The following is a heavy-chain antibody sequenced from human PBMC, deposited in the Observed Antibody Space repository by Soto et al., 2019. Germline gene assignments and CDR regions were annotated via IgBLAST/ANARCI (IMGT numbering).Heavy chain of an antibody. Sequence: QLQLQESGPGLVKPSETLSLTCTVSGGPIKTSSFYWGWIRQLPGKGLEWIGSIYYTGKTYFNPSLESRVTISVDASKNQFSLRLTSMTAADTAVYFCARPKTGLSPTDWFDPWGRGTLVTVSS. V-gene: IGHV4-39*01. D-gene: IGHD3-9*01. J-gene: IGHJ5*02. CDR1: GGPIKTSSFY. CDR3: ARPKTGLSPTDWFDP. CDR2: IYYTGKT.